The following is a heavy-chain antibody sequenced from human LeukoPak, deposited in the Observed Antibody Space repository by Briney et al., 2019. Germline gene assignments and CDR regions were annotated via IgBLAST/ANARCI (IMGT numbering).Heavy chain of an antibody. D-gene: IGHD3-10*01. CDR2: ISYDGSKK. CDR1: GFTFSSYG. J-gene: IGHJ4*02. Sequence: GGSLRLSCAASGFTFSSYGMHWVRQAPGKGPEWVAVISYDGSKKYYPESVRGRFTISRDNSKSTLFLQMNSLRAEDTAVYYCAKDFGYDSGTYLEQWGQGTLVTVSS. V-gene: IGHV3-30*18. CDR3: AKDFGYDSGTYLEQ.